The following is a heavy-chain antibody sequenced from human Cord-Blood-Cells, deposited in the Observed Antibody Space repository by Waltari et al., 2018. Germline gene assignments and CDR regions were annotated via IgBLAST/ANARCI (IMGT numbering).Heavy chain of an antibody. V-gene: IGHV1-24*01. D-gene: IGHD2-15*01. J-gene: IGHJ4*02. Sequence: QVQLVQSGAEVKKPGASVKVSCKVSGYTLTELSMHWVRQAPGKGLGWMGGFDPEDGETIYAHKFQDRVTMTEDTSTDTAYMELSSLRSEDTAVYYCAAEYCSGGSCEYYFDYWGQGTLVTVSS. CDR1: GYTLTELS. CDR2: FDPEDGET. CDR3: AAEYCSGGSCEYYFDY.